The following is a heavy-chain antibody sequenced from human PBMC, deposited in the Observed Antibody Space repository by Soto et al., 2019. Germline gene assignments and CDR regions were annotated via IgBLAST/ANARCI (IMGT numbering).Heavy chain of an antibody. Sequence: QVQLVQSGVEVKKPGSSVRVSCKASGDTFKNSVISWVRQAPGQGLEWMGGTIPLFGTTDYAQKFQGRLTITTDESTTKAYMEVSTLTSADTAVYYCVAELDFGKSSVVWGQGTTVIVSS. CDR3: VAELDFGKSSVV. CDR1: GDTFKNSV. CDR2: TIPLFGTT. V-gene: IGHV1-69*01. D-gene: IGHD1-1*01. J-gene: IGHJ6*02.